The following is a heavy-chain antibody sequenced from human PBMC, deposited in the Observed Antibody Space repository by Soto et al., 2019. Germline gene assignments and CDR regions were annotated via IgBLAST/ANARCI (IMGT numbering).Heavy chain of an antibody. V-gene: IGHV4-59*01. D-gene: IGHD3-9*01. CDR2: IYYSGST. CDR1: GGSISSYY. CDR3: ARDNRVLRYPAWYDP. Sequence: SETLSLTCTASGGSISSYYWSWIRQPPGKGLEWIGYIYYSGSTNYNPSLKSRVTISVDTSKNQFSLKLSSVTAADTAVYYCARDNRVLRYPAWYDPWGRVTLVTVCS. J-gene: IGHJ5*02.